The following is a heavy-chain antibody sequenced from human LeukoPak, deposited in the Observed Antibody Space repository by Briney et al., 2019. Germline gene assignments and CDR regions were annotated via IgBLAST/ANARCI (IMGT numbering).Heavy chain of an antibody. CDR3: ARRDVRSGAFDI. Sequence: SQTLSLTCAISGDSVSSNSAAWTWIRQSPSRGLEWLGRTFYRSRWYNDYAVSVKSRITINPDTSKNQFSLQLNSVTPEDTAVYYWARRDVRSGAFDIWGQGTMITVSS. CDR1: GDSVSSNSAA. V-gene: IGHV6-1*01. J-gene: IGHJ3*02. D-gene: IGHD3-10*02. CDR2: TFYRSRWYN.